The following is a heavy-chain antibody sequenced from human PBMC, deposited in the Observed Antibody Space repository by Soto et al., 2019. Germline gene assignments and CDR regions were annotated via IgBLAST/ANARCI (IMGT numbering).Heavy chain of an antibody. CDR1: GFTFSSYS. CDR2: ISSSSSYI. J-gene: IGHJ4*02. CDR3: ARPLDYYDSSGYYYFDY. D-gene: IGHD3-22*01. V-gene: IGHV3-21*01. Sequence: LRLSCAASGFTFSSYSMNWVRQAPGKGLEWVSSISSSSSYIYYADSVKGRFTISRDNAKNSLYLQMNSLRAEDTAVYYCARPLDYYDSSGYYYFDYWGQGTLVTVSS.